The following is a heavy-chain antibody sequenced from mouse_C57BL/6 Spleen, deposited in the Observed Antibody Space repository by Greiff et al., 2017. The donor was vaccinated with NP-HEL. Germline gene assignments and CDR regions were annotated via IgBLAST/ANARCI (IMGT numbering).Heavy chain of an antibody. J-gene: IGHJ3*01. CDR2: ISSGGSYT. Sequence: EVHLVESGGDLVKPGGSLKLSCAASGFTFSSYGMSWVRQTPDKRLEWVATISSGGSYTYYPDSVKGRFTISRDNAKNTLYLQMSSLKSEDTAMYYCARHREGPGFAYWGQGTLVTVSA. CDR3: ARHREGPGFAY. V-gene: IGHV5-6*01. D-gene: IGHD3-1*01. CDR1: GFTFSSYG.